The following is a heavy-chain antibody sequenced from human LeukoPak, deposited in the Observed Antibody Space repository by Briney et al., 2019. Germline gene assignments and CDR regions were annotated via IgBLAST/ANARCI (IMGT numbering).Heavy chain of an antibody. D-gene: IGHD4-17*01. CDR1: GFTSSSYG. CDR3: AKGPYGDYGPAGY. CDR2: ISGSGGST. Sequence: GGSLRLSCAASGFTSSSYGMHWVRQAPGKGLEWVSAISGSGGSTYYADSVKGRFTISRDNSKNTLYLQMNSLRAEDTAVYYCAKGPYGDYGPAGYWGQGTLVTVSS. J-gene: IGHJ4*02. V-gene: IGHV3-23*01.